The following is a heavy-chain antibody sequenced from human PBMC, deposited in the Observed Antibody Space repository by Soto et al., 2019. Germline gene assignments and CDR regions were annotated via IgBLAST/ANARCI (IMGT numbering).Heavy chain of an antibody. CDR2: MYHTGIT. D-gene: IGHD1-1*01. Sequence: QVQLQESGPGLVKPSGTLSLTCAVSRGSISSSNWWGWVRQSPGKGLELIGAMYHTGITNYSPSLTTRVTISVDKSKNQVSRKVRSVPAADTAVYYCARESYNASNVGSVDLWGRGTLVSVSS. CDR1: RGSISSSNW. J-gene: IGHJ2*01. CDR3: ARESYNASNVGSVDL. V-gene: IGHV4-4*02.